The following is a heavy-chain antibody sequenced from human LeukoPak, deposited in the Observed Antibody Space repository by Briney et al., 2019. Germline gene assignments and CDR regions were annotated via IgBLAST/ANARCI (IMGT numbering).Heavy chain of an antibody. CDR2: IISSAGST. V-gene: IGHV3-23*01. CDR3: AKSAPSKY. D-gene: IGHD4-11*01. J-gene: IGHJ4*02. CDR1: GLTFGDYA. Sequence: PGGSLRLSCTVSGLTFGDYAMSWVRQAPGKGLEWVSHIISSAGSTDYADSVKGRFTISRDNSKNTLYLHMTSLRVEDTAVYYCAKSAPSKYWGQGTLVTVSS.